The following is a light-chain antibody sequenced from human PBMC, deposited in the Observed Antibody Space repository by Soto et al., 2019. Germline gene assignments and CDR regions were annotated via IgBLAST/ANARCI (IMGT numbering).Light chain of an antibody. CDR2: GAS. CDR1: QSVSSSY. J-gene: IGKJ1*01. V-gene: IGKV3-20*01. CDR3: QQYGSSPSST. Sequence: EIVLTQSPGTLSLSPGERATLSCRASQSVSSSYLAWYQQKPGQAPRLLIYGASSRATGIPDRFSGSGSGTDFTLTISRLEPDDFAVYYCQQYGSSPSSTFGQGTKVDIK.